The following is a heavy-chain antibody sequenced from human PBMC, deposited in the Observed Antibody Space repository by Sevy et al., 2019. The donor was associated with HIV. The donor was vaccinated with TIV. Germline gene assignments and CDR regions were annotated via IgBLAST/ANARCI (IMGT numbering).Heavy chain of an antibody. CDR3: ASLLAAADAFDY. V-gene: IGHV3-53*01. CDR1: GFTVSSNY. J-gene: IGHJ4*02. Sequence: GGSQRLSCAASGFTVSSNYMSWVRQAPGKGLEWVSVIYSGGSTYYADSVKGRFTISRDNSKNTLYLQMNSLRAEDTAVYYCASLLAAADAFDYWGQGTLVTVSS. D-gene: IGHD6-13*01. CDR2: IYSGGST.